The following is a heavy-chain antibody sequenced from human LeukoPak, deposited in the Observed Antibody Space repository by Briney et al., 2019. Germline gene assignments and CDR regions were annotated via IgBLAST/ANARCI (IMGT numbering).Heavy chain of an antibody. D-gene: IGHD3-22*01. CDR3: ARVVRITMIVVVTRDAFDI. CDR1: GGSFSGYY. J-gene: IGHJ3*02. CDR2: INHSGST. Sequence: SETLSLTCAVYGGSFSGYYWSWIRQPPGKGLEWIGEINHSGSTNYNPFLKSRVTISVDTSKNQFSLKLSSVTAADTAVYYCARVVRITMIVVVTRDAFDIWGQGTMVTVSS. V-gene: IGHV4-34*01.